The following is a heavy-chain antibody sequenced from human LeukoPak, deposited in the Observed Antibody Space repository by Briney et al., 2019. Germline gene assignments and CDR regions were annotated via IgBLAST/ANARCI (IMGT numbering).Heavy chain of an antibody. J-gene: IGHJ1*01. CDR3: AKPREGSTSWYAAG. CDR2: ISSSSSYI. Sequence: GGSLRLSCAASGFTFSSYSMNWVRQAQGKGLEWVSSISSSSSYIYYADSVRGRFTISRDNSKNTLYLEMNSLRAEDTAVYYCAKPREGSTSWYAAGWGQGTLVTVSS. D-gene: IGHD6-13*01. CDR1: GFTFSSYS. V-gene: IGHV3-21*01.